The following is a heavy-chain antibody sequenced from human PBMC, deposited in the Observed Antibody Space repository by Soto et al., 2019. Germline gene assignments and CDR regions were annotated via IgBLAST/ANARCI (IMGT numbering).Heavy chain of an antibody. CDR2: ISYDGSNK. J-gene: IGHJ4*02. CDR1: GFTFSSYG. V-gene: IGHV3-30*18. D-gene: IGHD3-9*01. CDR3: AKLLVTVDY. Sequence: PGGSLRLSCAASGFTFSSYGMHWVRQAPGKGLEWLAVISYDGSNKYYADSVKGRFTISRDNSKNTLYLQMNSLRAEDTAVYYCAKLLVTVDYWGQGTLVTVSS.